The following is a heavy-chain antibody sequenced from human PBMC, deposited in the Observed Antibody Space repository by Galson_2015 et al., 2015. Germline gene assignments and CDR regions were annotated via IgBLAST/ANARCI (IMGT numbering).Heavy chain of an antibody. D-gene: IGHD2-15*01. V-gene: IGHV3-23*01. CDR3: AKGGPYCSGGNCHGVFDS. CDR2: IGDSGANT. CDR1: GFTFSSYA. Sequence: SLRLSCAVSGFTFSSYAMGWVRQAPGTGLEGVSSIGDSGANTKYADSEKGRFTISRDNSKNTLYLQMNSLRGDDTAVYYCAKGGPYCSGGNCHGVFDSWGQGTLVTVSS. J-gene: IGHJ4*02.